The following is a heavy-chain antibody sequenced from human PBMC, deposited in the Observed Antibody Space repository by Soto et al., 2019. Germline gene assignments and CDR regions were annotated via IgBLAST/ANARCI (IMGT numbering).Heavy chain of an antibody. D-gene: IGHD2-2*01. J-gene: IGHJ6*02. Sequence: EASVKVSCKASGYTFTSYYMHWVRQAPGQGLEWMGIINPSGGSTSYAQKFQGRVTMTRDTSTSTVYMELSSLRSEDTAVYYCAREGIVVVPAATPYYYGIDVWGQGTTVTVSS. CDR1: GYTFTSYY. CDR3: AREGIVVVPAATPYYYGIDV. V-gene: IGHV1-46*01. CDR2: INPSGGST.